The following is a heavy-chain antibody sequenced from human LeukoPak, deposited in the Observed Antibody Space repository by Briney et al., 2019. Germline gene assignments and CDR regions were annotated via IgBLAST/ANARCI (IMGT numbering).Heavy chain of an antibody. V-gene: IGHV1-2*05. D-gene: IGHD3-22*01. J-gene: IGHJ4*02. CDR1: GYTFTGYY. CDR2: INPNSGGT. Sequence: ASVKVSCKASGYTFTGYYMQWVREAPGQGLEWMERINPNSGGTNYAQKFQGRVTMTRDTSISTAYMELSRLRSDDTGVYYCARAVPTAKYDSSGYRADYWGQGTLVTVSS. CDR3: ARAVPTAKYDSSGYRADY.